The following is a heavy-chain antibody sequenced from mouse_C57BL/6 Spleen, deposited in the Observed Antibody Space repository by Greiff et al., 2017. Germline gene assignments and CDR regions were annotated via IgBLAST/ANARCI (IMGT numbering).Heavy chain of an antibody. CDR1: GFTFSSYA. V-gene: IGHV5-9-1*02. J-gene: IGHJ4*01. CDR3: TREDYYGSSFT. Sequence: EVKLMESGEGLVKPGGSLKLSCAASGFTFSSYAMSWVRQTPETRLEWVAYISSGGDYIYSADPVKGRFTISRDNARNTLYLQMSSLKSEDTAMYYCTREDYYGSSFTWGQGTSVTVSS. D-gene: IGHD1-1*01. CDR2: ISSGGDYI.